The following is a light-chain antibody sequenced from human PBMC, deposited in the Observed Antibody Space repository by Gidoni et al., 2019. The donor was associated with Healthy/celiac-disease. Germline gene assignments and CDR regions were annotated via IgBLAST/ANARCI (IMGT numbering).Light chain of an antibody. CDR1: SSNIGSHT. CDR3: GAWDDRLNGGV. CDR2: SNN. Sequence: QSVLTQPPSASGTPGHRVPISCSGSSSNIGSHTVNWYPQRPGTAPKLLIYSNNQRPAGVPGRCSGSKSGTSGSLAISGLQSEDEDDYYCGAWDDRLNGGVFGGGTKLTVL. V-gene: IGLV1-44*01. J-gene: IGLJ3*02.